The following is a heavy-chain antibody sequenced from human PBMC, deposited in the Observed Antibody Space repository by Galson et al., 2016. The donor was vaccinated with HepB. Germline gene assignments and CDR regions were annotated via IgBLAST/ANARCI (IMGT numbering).Heavy chain of an antibody. D-gene: IGHD6-25*01. CDR1: GFTFSYYW. CDR2: VNQDGGEK. CDR3: ARDGLGTVAAASALGN. J-gene: IGHJ4*02. V-gene: IGHV3-7*01. Sequence: SLRLSCAASGFTFSYYWMSWVHQAPGKGLEWVANVNQDGGEKYYVDSVKGRFTISRDNAKNSLYLQMNSLRVEDTAVYYCARDGLGTVAAASALGNWGQGTLVTVSS.